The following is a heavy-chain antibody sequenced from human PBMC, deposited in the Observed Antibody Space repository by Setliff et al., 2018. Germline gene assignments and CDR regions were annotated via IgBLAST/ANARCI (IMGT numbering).Heavy chain of an antibody. CDR3: ARNWVTAQHYYYGMDV. CDR2: FDPEDGET. CDR1: GYTLTELS. V-gene: IGHV1-24*01. Sequence: ASVKVSCKVSGYTLTELSRHWVRQAPGKGLEWMGGFDPEDGETIYAQKFQGRVTMTEDTSTDTAYMELSSLRSEDTAVYYCARNWVTAQHYYYGMDVWGQGTTVTVSS. J-gene: IGHJ6*02. D-gene: IGHD2-21*02.